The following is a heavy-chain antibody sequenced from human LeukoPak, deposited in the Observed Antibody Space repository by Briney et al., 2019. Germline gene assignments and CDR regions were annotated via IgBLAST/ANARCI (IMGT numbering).Heavy chain of an antibody. CDR3: ARGHGDIVVVPAAISGLGSSYYFDY. Sequence: SETLSLTCAVYGGSFSGYYWSWIRQPPGKGLEWIGEINHSGSTNYNPSLKSRVTISVDTSKNQFSLKLSSVTAADTAVYYCARGHGDIVVVPAAISGLGSSYYFDYWFQGTLVTVSS. CDR2: INHSGST. V-gene: IGHV4-34*01. J-gene: IGHJ4*02. D-gene: IGHD2-2*01. CDR1: GGSFSGYY.